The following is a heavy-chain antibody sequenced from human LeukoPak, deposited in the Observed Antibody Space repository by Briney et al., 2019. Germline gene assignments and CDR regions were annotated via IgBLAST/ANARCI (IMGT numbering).Heavy chain of an antibody. D-gene: IGHD3-9*01. J-gene: IGHJ4*02. CDR3: ARSVNYDILTGSLR. Sequence: GGSLRLSCAASGFTFSSYAMSWVRQAPGKGLEWVSAISGSGGSTYYADSVKGRFTISRDNSKNTLYLQMNSLRAEDTAVYYCARSVNYDILTGSLRWGQGTLVTVSS. CDR2: ISGSGGST. V-gene: IGHV3-23*01. CDR1: GFTFSSYA.